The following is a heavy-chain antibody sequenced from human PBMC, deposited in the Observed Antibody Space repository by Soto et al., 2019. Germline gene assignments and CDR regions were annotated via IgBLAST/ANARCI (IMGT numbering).Heavy chain of an antibody. CDR2: IYYNGTT. CDR1: GVTMSYGGYS. D-gene: IGHD4-17*01. Sequence: SETLSLTCSVSGVTMSYGGYSWSWIRQSPGKGLEWLGYIYYNGTTYYNPSLKSRLTISIDTSKNQFSLSLSSVTAADTAMYYCARARLRAVYAFDFWGQGTMVTVSS. CDR3: ARARLRAVYAFDF. V-gene: IGHV4-31*03. J-gene: IGHJ3*01.